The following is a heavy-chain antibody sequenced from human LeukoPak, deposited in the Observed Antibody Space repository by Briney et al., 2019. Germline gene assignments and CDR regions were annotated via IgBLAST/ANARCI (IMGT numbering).Heavy chain of an antibody. CDR1: GFTFSSYA. CDR3: ARDSYGMDV. V-gene: IGHV3-30-3*01. CDR2: ISYDGSNK. J-gene: IGHJ6*02. Sequence: RGSLRLSCAASGFTFSSYAMHWVRQAPGKGLEWVAVISYDGSNKYYADSVKGRFTISRDNSKNTLYLQMNSLRAEDTAVYYCARDSYGMDVWGQGTTVTVSS.